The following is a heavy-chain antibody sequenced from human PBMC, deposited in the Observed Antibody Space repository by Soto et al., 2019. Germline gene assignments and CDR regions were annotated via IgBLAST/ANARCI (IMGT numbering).Heavy chain of an antibody. V-gene: IGHV1-46*01. CDR1: GYTFTSYY. J-gene: IGHJ4*02. Sequence: QVQLVQSGAEVKKPGASVKVSCKASGYTFTSYYMHWVRQAPGQGLEWMGIINPSGGSTSYAQKFQGRVTMTRDTSTSTVYMELSSLRSEDTAVYYCARDRTVTTLGVPGGYWGQGTLVTVSS. CDR3: ARDRTVTTLGVPGGY. D-gene: IGHD4-17*01. CDR2: INPSGGST.